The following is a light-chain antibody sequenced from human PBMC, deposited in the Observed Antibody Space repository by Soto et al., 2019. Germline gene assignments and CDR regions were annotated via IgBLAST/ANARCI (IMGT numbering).Light chain of an antibody. CDR3: QSADSSGTYVV. CDR1: ALPKQY. J-gene: IGLJ2*01. Sequence: SYELTQPPSVSVSPGQTARITCSGDALPKQYAYWYQQKPGQARVLVIYKDSERPSGIPERFSGSSSGTTVTLTISGVQAEDEADYYCQSADSSGTYVVFGGGTKLTVL. CDR2: KDS. V-gene: IGLV3-25*03.